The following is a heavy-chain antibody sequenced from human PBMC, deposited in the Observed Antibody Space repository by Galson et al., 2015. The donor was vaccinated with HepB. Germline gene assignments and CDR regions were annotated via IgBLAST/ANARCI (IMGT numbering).Heavy chain of an antibody. CDR1: GGSINTYY. Sequence: TLSLTCDVSGGSINTYYWNWIRQPPGKGLEWIGYIYGSGNINYNPSLNSRVSISLDTTKKQFSLNLTSLTAADTAVYYCARGSPGGEYYFRGLDVWGQGTTVTVSS. J-gene: IGHJ6*02. D-gene: IGHD2-21*01. V-gene: IGHV4-4*09. CDR2: IYGSGNI. CDR3: ARGSPGGEYYFRGLDV.